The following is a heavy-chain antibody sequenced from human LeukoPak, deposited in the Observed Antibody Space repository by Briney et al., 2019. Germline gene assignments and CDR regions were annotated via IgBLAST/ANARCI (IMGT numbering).Heavy chain of an antibody. V-gene: IGHV4-30-2*01. CDR2: IYHSGST. CDR3: ARVSHQLLYDY. Sequence: PSQTLSLTCAVSGDSISSGGYSWSWIRQPPGKGLEWIGYIYHSGSTYYNPSLKSRVTISVDRSKNQFSLKLSSVTAADTAVYYCARVSHQLLYDYWGQGTLVTVSS. CDR1: GDSISSGGYS. J-gene: IGHJ4*02. D-gene: IGHD2-2*01.